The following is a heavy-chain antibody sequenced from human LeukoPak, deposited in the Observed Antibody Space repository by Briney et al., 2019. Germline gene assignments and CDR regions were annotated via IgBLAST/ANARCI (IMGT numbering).Heavy chain of an antibody. CDR1: GYSISSGYY. Sequence: SETLSLTCAVSGYSISSGYYWGWIRQPPGKGLEWIGSIYHSGSTYYNPSLKSRVTISVDTSKNQFSLRLSSVTAADTAVYYCARYFGTNGWIDYWGQGTLVTVSS. CDR3: ARYFGTNGWIDY. V-gene: IGHV4-38-2*01. CDR2: IYHSGST. D-gene: IGHD2-8*01. J-gene: IGHJ4*02.